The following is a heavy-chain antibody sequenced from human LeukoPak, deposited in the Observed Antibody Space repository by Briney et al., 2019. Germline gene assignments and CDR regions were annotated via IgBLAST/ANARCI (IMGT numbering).Heavy chain of an antibody. Sequence: GGSLRLSCAASGFTFSAYSMIWVRQARGKGLEGVSYSSTTGNTIHYTDSVKGRFTVSRDNAKNSLFLQMNSLRDEDTAVYYCARRGGGGRSDALDIWGQGTMVTVSS. V-gene: IGHV3-48*02. D-gene: IGHD2-21*01. CDR1: GFTFSAYS. CDR3: ARRGGGGRSDALDI. CDR2: SSTTGNTI. J-gene: IGHJ3*02.